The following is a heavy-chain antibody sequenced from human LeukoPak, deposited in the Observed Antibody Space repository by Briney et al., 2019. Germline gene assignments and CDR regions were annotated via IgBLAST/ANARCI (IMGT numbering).Heavy chain of an antibody. V-gene: IGHV4-4*02. D-gene: IGHD3-16*01. CDR3: ARPLGVENDAFDI. CDR1: GGSISSSNW. Sequence: SETLSLTCAVSGGSISSSNWWSWVRQPPGKGLEWIGEIYHSGSTNYNPSLKSRVTISVDKSRNQFSLKLSSVTAADTAVYYCARPLGVENDAFDIWGQGTMVTVSS. CDR2: IYHSGST. J-gene: IGHJ3*02.